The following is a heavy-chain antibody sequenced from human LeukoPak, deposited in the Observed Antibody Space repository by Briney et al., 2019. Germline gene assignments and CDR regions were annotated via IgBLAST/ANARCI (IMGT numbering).Heavy chain of an antibody. Sequence: GGSLRLSCAASGFSFRDYWMSWVRQAPGKGLEWVADMSPDGSDKTYVDSVKGRFTISRDNAKNSLYLQMNSLRAEDTAVYYCAGLYDSSGYYSRWGQGTLVTVSS. J-gene: IGHJ4*02. CDR1: GFSFRDYW. D-gene: IGHD3-22*01. V-gene: IGHV3-7*01. CDR3: AGLYDSSGYYSR. CDR2: MSPDGSDK.